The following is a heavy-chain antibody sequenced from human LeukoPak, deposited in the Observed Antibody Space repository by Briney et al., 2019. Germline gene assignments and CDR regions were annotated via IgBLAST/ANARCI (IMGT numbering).Heavy chain of an antibody. CDR1: GYTFTSYA. Sequence: ASVKVSCKASGYTFTSYAITWVRQAPGQGLEWMGWISSYNGNTNYAQKFQGRVTMTRDMSTSTVYMELSSLRSDDTAVYYCARASYYDSSGYYPLGYWGRGTLVTVSS. V-gene: IGHV1-18*01. D-gene: IGHD3-22*01. CDR2: ISSYNGNT. CDR3: ARASYYDSSGYYPLGY. J-gene: IGHJ4*02.